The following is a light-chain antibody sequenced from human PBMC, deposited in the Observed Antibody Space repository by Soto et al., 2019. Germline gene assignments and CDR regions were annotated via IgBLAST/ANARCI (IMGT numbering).Light chain of an antibody. CDR1: SSNIGVDSN. V-gene: IGLV1-40*01. CDR2: DNN. Sequence: QSVLTQPPSVSGAPGQRVTISCTGSSSNIGVDSNVHWYQQLPGTAPKVLIFDNNNRPSGVPDRFSGSKSGTSASLAITELQAEDEADYYCQSYDSGLRGWMFGGGTKLTVL. J-gene: IGLJ3*02. CDR3: QSYDSGLRGWM.